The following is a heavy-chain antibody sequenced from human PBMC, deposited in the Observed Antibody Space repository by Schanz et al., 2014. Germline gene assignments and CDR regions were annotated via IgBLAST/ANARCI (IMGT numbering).Heavy chain of an antibody. V-gene: IGHV3-7*01. J-gene: IGHJ3*02. Sequence: EVQLVESGGGLVQPGGSLRLSCAASRFTFSDYWMSWVRQAPGKGLEWVANMNQDGSVKNYVDSVKGRFTISRDNAKNSLYLQMNSLRDEDTAVYYCARLPVGRYSWNAFDIWGQGTMVTVSS. CDR2: MNQDGSVK. CDR1: RFTFSDYW. D-gene: IGHD3-16*01. CDR3: ARLPVGRYSWNAFDI.